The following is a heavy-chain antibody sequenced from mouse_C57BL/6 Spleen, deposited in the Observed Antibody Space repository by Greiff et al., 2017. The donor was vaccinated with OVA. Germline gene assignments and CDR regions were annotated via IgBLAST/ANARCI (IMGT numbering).Heavy chain of an antibody. D-gene: IGHD1-1*01. CDR2: IWRGGST. Sequence: QVQLKESGPGLVQPSQSLSITCTVSGFSLTSYGVHWVRQSPGKCLELLGVIWRGGSTDYNAAFMSRMSITKDNSKSQVFFKMNSLQAYDTAIYYCAKNRGTTVVADYYAMDDWGKGTSVTVSS. V-gene: IGHV2-5*01. J-gene: IGHJ4*01. CDR3: AKNRGTTVVADYYAMDD. CDR1: GFSLTSYG.